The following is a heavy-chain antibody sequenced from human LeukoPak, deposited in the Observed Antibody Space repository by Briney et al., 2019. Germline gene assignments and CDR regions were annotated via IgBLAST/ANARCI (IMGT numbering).Heavy chain of an antibody. CDR2: INANGGST. CDR3: AKGPLAALGDY. V-gene: IGHV3-23*01. J-gene: IGHJ4*02. Sequence: GGSLRLSCAASGFTFSSYAMNWVRQAPGKGLEWVSSINANGGSTYYADSVKGRFTTSRDNSKNTLYLQMNSLRAVDTAVYYCAKGPLAALGDYWGQGTLVTVSS. CDR1: GFTFSSYA. D-gene: IGHD2-15*01.